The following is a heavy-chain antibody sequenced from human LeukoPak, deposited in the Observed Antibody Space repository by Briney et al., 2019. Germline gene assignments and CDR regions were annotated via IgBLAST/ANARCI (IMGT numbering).Heavy chain of an antibody. CDR1: GYTFTSYY. CDR3: ARGRRSYYDSSGYIAYFQH. Sequence: ASVKVSCKASGYTFTSYYMHWVRQAPGQGREWMGIINPSGGSTSYAQKFQGRVTMTRDTSTSTVYMALSSLRSEDTAVYYCARGRRSYYDSSGYIAYFQHWGQGTLVTVSS. V-gene: IGHV1-46*01. D-gene: IGHD3-22*01. CDR2: INPSGGST. J-gene: IGHJ1*01.